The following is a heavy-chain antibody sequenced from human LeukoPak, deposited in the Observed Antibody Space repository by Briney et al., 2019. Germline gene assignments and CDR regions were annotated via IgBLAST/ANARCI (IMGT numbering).Heavy chain of an antibody. J-gene: IGHJ4*02. CDR3: AKDIGAVAGTHYFDY. V-gene: IGHV3-48*01. CDR1: GFTFSSYS. CDR2: ISSSSSTI. Sequence: GGSLRLSCAASGFTFSSYSMNWVRQAPGKGLEWVSYISSSSSTIYYADSVKGRFTISRDNSKNTLSLQVNYLRAEDTAVYYCAKDIGAVAGTHYFDYWGQGTLVTVSS. D-gene: IGHD6-19*01.